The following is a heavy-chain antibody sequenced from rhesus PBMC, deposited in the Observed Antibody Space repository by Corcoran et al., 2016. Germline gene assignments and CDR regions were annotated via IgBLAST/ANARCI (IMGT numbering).Heavy chain of an antibody. D-gene: IGHD5-12*01. Sequence: EVQLVESGGGLAKPGGSLRLSCAASGLTFSDYNMHWVRQASGKGLGGVSRISNGGGSTWYADSLKGRFTISRENAKNTLYLQMDSLRAEDTAVYYCAREGGYSYKRLDSWGQGVVVTVSS. J-gene: IGHJ6*01. CDR1: GLTFSDYN. CDR2: ISNGGGST. V-gene: IGHV3-59*01. CDR3: AREGGYSYKRLDS.